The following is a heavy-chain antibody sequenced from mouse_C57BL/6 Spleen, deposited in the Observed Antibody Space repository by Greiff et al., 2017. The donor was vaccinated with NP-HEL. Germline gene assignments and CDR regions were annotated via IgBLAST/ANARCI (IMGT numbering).Heavy chain of an antibody. CDR3: ARPDPLGRGFAY. Sequence: QVQLQQPGAELVRPGSSVKLSCKASGYTFTSYWMHWVKQRPIQGLEWIGNIDPSDSETPYNQKFKDKATLTVDKSSSTAYMQLSSLTSEDSAVYYCARPDPLGRGFAYWGQGTLVTVSA. CDR2: IDPSDSET. D-gene: IGHD4-1*01. J-gene: IGHJ3*01. V-gene: IGHV1-52*01. CDR1: GYTFTSYW.